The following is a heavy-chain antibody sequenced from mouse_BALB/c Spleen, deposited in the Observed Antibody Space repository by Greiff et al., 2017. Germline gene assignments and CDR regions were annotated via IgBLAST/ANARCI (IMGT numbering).Heavy chain of an antibody. J-gene: IGHJ2*01. V-gene: IGHV5-6-5*01. D-gene: IGHD1-1*01. CDR3: ARRPYYYGSRGGSYFDY. CDR1: GFTFSSYA. CDR2: ISSGGST. Sequence: EVKVEESGGGLVKPGGSLKLSCAASGFTFSSYAMSWVRQTPEKRLEWVASISSGGSTYYPDSVKGRFTISRDNARNILYLQMSSLRSEDTAMYYCARRPYYYGSRGGSYFDYWGQGTTLTVSS.